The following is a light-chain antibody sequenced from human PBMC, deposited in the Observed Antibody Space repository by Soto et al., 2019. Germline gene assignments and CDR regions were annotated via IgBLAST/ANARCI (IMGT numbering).Light chain of an antibody. V-gene: IGLV2-23*01. CDR2: ETT. CDR1: NGDVGMYNL. J-gene: IGLJ3*02. CDR3: CSYSTSDTFWV. Sequence: QSALTQPASVSGSPGQSITISCTGSNGDVGMYNLVSWYQLHPGKAPKLIIYETTTRPSGVSIRFSGSKSGNTASLTVSGLQTEDEADYFCCSYSTSDTFWVFGGGTKLTVL.